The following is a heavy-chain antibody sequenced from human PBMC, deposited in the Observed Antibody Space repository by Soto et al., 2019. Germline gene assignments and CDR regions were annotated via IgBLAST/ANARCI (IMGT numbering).Heavy chain of an antibody. D-gene: IGHD6-19*01. CDR3: AKAVAGKLYGMDV. CDR1: GDSVSSNSAA. J-gene: IGHJ6*02. Sequence: SQTLSLTCAISGDSVSSNSAAWNLIRQSPSRGLEWLGRTYYRSKWYNDYAVSVKSRITINPDTSKNQFSLQLNSVTPEDTAVYYCAKAVAGKLYGMDVWGQGTTVTVSS. V-gene: IGHV6-1*01. CDR2: TYYRSKWYN.